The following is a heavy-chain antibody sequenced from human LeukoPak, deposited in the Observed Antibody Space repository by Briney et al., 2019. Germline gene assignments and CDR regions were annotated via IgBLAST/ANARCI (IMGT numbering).Heavy chain of an antibody. D-gene: IGHD1-26*01. CDR1: GGSVTSYY. J-gene: IGHJ4*02. V-gene: IGHV4-59*08. CDR3: ARHGTVSSGSYFDY. CDR2: IHYSGSN. Sequence: PSETLSLTCSVPGGSVTSYYWSWIRQPPGKGLEWIGHIHYSGSNNYNPSLKSRVTMFVDRSKNQISLRLSSATAADTAVYYCARHGTVSSGSYFDYWGQGTQVTLS.